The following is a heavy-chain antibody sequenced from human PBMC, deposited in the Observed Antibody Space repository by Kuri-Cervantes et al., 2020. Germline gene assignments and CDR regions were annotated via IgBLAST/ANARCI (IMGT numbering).Heavy chain of an antibody. CDR2: IKQDGSEK. CDR3: ARDPPTVNDY. J-gene: IGHJ4*02. Sequence: ETLSLTCAASGFTFSSYWMRWVRQAPGKGLEWVANIKQDGSEKYYVDSVKGRFTISRDNAKNSLYLQMNSLRAEDTAVYYCARDPPTVNDYWGQGTLVTVSS. V-gene: IGHV3-7*01. D-gene: IGHD4-17*01. CDR1: GFTFSSYW.